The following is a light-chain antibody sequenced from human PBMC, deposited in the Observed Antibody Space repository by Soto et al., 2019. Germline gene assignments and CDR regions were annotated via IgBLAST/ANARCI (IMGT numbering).Light chain of an antibody. Sequence: QSALTQPRSVSGSPGQSVTISCTGTSSDVGGYNYVSWYQQFAGKAPKLIIYDVSSRPSGISNRFSGSKSDNTASLTISGLQAEDEADYFCSSYTAYRTYVFGTGTKVTVL. CDR2: DVS. V-gene: IGLV2-14*03. J-gene: IGLJ1*01. CDR1: SSDVGGYNY. CDR3: SSYTAYRTYV.